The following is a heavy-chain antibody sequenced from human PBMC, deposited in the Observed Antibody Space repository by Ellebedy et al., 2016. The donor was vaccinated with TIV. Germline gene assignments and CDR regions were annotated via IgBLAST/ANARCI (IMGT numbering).Heavy chain of an antibody. J-gene: IGHJ4*02. V-gene: IGHV3-13*01. CDR1: GFTFSSHD. D-gene: IGHD1-1*01. CDR2: IGTTGDT. CDR3: IRATSGFDY. Sequence: GESLKISCAASGFTFSSHDMHWVRQPPGKGLEWVSAIGTTGDTYYSGSVKGGITISRENAKNSLYLQMNSLRAVDTAVYYCIRATSGFDYWGQGTLDTVSS.